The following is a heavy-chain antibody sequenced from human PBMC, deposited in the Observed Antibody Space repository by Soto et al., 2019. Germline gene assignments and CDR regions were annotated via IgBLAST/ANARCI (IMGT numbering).Heavy chain of an antibody. J-gene: IGHJ5*02. Sequence: QVQLQESGPGLVKPSQTLSLTCSVSGDSLHIGGYYWTWIRQRPGEGLEWMGYIYYTGKTYYNPSLESRLIMSVDRSKNQFSLTLKSVTAADTAVYYCGRDLTSNANCIDPWGQGTLVTVSA. CDR2: IYYTGKT. D-gene: IGHD2-2*01. CDR1: GDSLHIGGYY. V-gene: IGHV4-31*03. CDR3: GRDLTSNANCIDP.